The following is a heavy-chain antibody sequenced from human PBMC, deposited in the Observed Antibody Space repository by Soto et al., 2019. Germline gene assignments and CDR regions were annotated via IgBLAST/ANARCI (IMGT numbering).Heavy chain of an antibody. CDR2: IYWNDDK. V-gene: IGHV2-5*01. J-gene: IGHJ4*02. CDR1: GFSLSTSGVG. CDR3: AHVGLLRYFDWFHFFDY. Sequence: QITLKESGPTLVNPTQTLTLTCTFSGFSLSTSGVGVGWIRQPPGKALEWLALIYWNDDKRYSPSLKSRLTITKDTSKNQVVLTMTNMDPVDTATYYCAHVGLLRYFDWFHFFDYWGQGTLVTVSS. D-gene: IGHD3-9*01.